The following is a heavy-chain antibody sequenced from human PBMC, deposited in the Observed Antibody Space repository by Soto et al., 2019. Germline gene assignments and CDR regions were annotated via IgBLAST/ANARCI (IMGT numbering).Heavy chain of an antibody. CDR3: ARVGVGATFDD. V-gene: IGHV1-3*01. CDR1: GYSFTSYA. Sequence: ASVKVSCKASGYSFTSYAMNWVRQAPGQRLEWMGWIYAGNGNTKYSRKFQGRVTFTRDTSASTAYMELSSLRSEDTAVYYCARVGVGATFDDWGQGTLVTGSS. D-gene: IGHD1-26*01. J-gene: IGHJ4*02. CDR2: IYAGNGNT.